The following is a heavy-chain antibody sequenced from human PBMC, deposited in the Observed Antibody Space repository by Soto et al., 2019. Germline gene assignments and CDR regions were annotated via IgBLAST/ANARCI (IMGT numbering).Heavy chain of an antibody. CDR1: GFTFSSYA. CDR3: AKDVGYCSSTSCYTY. CDR2: ISGSGGST. J-gene: IGHJ4*02. D-gene: IGHD2-2*02. V-gene: IGHV3-23*01. Sequence: GGSLRLSCAASGFTFSSYAMSWVRQAPGKGLEWVSAISGSGGSTYYADSVKGRFTISRDNSKNTLYLQMNSLRAEDTAVYYCAKDVGYCSSTSCYTYWGQGTLVTAPQ.